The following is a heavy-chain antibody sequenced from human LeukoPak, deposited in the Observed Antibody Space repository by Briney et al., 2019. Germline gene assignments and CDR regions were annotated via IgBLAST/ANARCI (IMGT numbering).Heavy chain of an antibody. D-gene: IGHD3-22*01. CDR3: ARQPHPGSGYYYLLNFDY. CDR2: IYYSGST. Sequence: SETLSLTCTVSGGSISSYYWSWIRQPPGKGLEWIGYIYYSGSTNYNPPLKSRVTISVDTSKNQFSLKLSSVTAADTAVYYCARQPHPGSGYYYLLNFDYWGQGTLVTVSS. J-gene: IGHJ4*02. V-gene: IGHV4-59*08. CDR1: GGSISSYY.